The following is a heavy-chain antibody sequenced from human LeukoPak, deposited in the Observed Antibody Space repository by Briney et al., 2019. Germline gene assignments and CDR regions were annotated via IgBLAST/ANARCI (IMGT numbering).Heavy chain of an antibody. Sequence: PGGSLRLSCAASGFTFSSYGMHWVRQAPGKGLEWVAFIRYDGSNKYYADSVKGRFTISRDNSKNTLYLQMNSLRAEDTAVYYCAKDGIRGYAPTGSGWFDYWGQGTLVTVSS. V-gene: IGHV3-30*02. J-gene: IGHJ4*02. CDR3: AKDGIRGYAPTGSGWFDY. CDR1: GFTFSSYG. D-gene: IGHD6-19*01. CDR2: IRYDGSNK.